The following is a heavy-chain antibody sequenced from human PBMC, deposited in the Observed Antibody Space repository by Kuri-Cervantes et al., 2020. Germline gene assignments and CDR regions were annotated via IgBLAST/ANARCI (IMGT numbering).Heavy chain of an antibody. CDR2: ISWNSGSI. D-gene: IGHD6-25*01. CDR1: GFTFDDYA. CDR3: ARGRQRLLYY. J-gene: IGHJ4*02. V-gene: IGHV3-9*01. Sequence: SLKISCAASGFTFDDYAMHWVRQAPGKGLEWVSGISWNSGSIGYADSEKGRFTISRDNAKNSLYLQMNSLRAEDTALYYCARGRQRLLYYWGQGTLVTVSS.